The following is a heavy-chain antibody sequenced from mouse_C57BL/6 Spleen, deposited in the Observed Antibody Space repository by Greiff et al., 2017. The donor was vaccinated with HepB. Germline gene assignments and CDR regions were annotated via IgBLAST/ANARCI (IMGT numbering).Heavy chain of an antibody. Sequence: VQLQQSGPELVKPGASVKMSCKASGYTFTDYNMHWVKQSHGKSLEWIGYINPNNGGTSYNQKFKGKATLTVNKSSSTAYMALRSLTSEDSAVYYCAREGYYGSSYAMDYWGQGTSVTVSS. CDR2: INPNNGGT. D-gene: IGHD1-1*01. V-gene: IGHV1-22*01. CDR1: GYTFTDYN. J-gene: IGHJ4*01. CDR3: AREGYYGSSYAMDY.